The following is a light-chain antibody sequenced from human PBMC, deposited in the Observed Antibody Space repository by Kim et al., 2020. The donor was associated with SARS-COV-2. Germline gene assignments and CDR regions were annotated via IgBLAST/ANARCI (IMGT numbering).Light chain of an antibody. CDR1: SSNIGSNT. J-gene: IGLJ3*02. CDR3: AAWDDILNGWV. Sequence: ELTQPPSISGTPGQRVTISCSGSSSNIGSNTVNWYQQFPGTAPKHLIHTNNERPSGVPDRFSGSKSGTSASLATSGLQSEDEADYYCAAWDDILNGWVFGGGTRLTVL. V-gene: IGLV1-44*01. CDR2: TNN.